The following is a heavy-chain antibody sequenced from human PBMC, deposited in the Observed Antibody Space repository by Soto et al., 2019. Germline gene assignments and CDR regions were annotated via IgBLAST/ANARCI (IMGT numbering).Heavy chain of an antibody. CDR3: AREDCSGGSCFYYYMDV. V-gene: IGHV1-8*01. CDR1: GYTFTIYD. Sequence: ASVKVSCKASGYTFTIYDSNWVRQATGQGLEWMGWMNPNSGNTGYAQKFQGRVTMTRNTSISTAYMELSSLRSEDTAVYYCAREDCSGGSCFYYYMDVWGKGTTVTVSS. CDR2: MNPNSGNT. J-gene: IGHJ6*03. D-gene: IGHD2-15*01.